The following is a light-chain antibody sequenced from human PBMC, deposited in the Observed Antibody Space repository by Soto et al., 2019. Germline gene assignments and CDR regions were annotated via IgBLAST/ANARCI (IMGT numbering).Light chain of an antibody. CDR1: NIGSKS. J-gene: IGLJ2*01. Sequence: SYELTQPPAVSVAPGKTARITCGGNNIGSKSVNWYQQKPGQAPVLVIYYDSDRPSGIPERFSGSNSGNTATLNISRVEDGDEADDYCQVWDSSSDHVVFGGGTKLTVL. CDR3: QVWDSSSDHVV. CDR2: YDS. V-gene: IGLV3-21*04.